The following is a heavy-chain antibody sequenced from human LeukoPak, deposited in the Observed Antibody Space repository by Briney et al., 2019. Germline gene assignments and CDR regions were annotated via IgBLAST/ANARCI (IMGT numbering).Heavy chain of an antibody. CDR2: VNHNNGNT. V-gene: IGHV1-8*03. CDR3: ARERHYYHTSGYYNGGAFDV. D-gene: IGHD3-22*01. J-gene: IGHJ3*01. Sequence: GASVKVSCRASGYTLTSYDINWVRQATGPGLEWMGWVNHNNGNTGYAQKYQGRVTITRNTSISTAYMELSSLRSEDTAVYYCARERHYYHTSGYYNGGAFDVWDQGTMVTVSS. CDR1: GYTLTSYD.